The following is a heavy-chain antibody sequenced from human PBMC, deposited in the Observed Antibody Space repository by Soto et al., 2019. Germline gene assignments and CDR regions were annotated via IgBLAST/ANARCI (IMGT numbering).Heavy chain of an antibody. D-gene: IGHD2-2*01. CDR1: GYTFSNYY. V-gene: IGHV1-46*01. CDR2: INPSGGST. J-gene: IGHJ4*02. Sequence: QVQLVQSGAEVKKPGASVKVSCKASGYTFSNYYIHWVRQAPGQGPEWMGIINPSGGSTTYAQNFQGRVTMTRDTSTITVYMEMSSLRSEDTAVYYCARAAGIPTAPGSLDHWGQGTLVTVSS. CDR3: ARAAGIPTAPGSLDH.